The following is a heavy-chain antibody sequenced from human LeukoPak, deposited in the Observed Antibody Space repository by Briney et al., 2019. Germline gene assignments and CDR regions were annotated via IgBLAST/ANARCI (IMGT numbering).Heavy chain of an antibody. CDR2: ISYDGSNK. Sequence: GRSLRLSCAASGFTFSSYAMHWVRQAPGKGLEWVAVISYDGSNKYYADSVKGRFTISRDNSKNTLYLQMNSLRAEDTAVYYCARDVVHYDILTGPQDYYYGMDVWGQGTTVTVSS. D-gene: IGHD3-9*01. CDR1: GFTFSSYA. V-gene: IGHV3-30-3*01. CDR3: ARDVVHYDILTGPQDYYYGMDV. J-gene: IGHJ6*02.